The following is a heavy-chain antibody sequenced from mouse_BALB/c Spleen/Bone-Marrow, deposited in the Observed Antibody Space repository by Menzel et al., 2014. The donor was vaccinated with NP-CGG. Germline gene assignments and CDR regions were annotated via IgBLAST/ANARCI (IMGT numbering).Heavy chain of an antibody. D-gene: IGHD4-1*01. CDR2: ISSGGGYT. Sequence: EVQVVESGGDLVKPGGSLQLSCAASGFTFSTYGMSWVRQTPDKRLEWVATISSGGGYTYYPDSVKGRFTISRDNANNTLCLQMSSLKSEDTAMYYCTRQRNWDHYAMDYWGQGTSVTGSS. J-gene: IGHJ4*01. CDR1: GFTFSTYG. CDR3: TRQRNWDHYAMDY. V-gene: IGHV5-6*01.